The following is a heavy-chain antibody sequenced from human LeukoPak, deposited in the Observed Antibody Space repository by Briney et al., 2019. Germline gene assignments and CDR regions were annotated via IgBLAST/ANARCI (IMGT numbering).Heavy chain of an antibody. D-gene: IGHD2-15*01. Sequence: SETLSLTCTVSGGSISSSSYYWGWIRQPPGKGLEWIGSIYYSGSTYYNPSLKSRVTISVDTSKNQFSLKLSSVTAADTAVYYCARALRYCSGGSCYWFDPWGQGTLVTVSS. CDR3: ARALRYCSGGSCYWFDP. CDR1: GGSISSSSYY. V-gene: IGHV4-39*07. CDR2: IYYSGST. J-gene: IGHJ5*02.